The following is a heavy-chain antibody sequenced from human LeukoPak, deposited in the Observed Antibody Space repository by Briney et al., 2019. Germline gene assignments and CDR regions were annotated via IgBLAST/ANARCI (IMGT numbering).Heavy chain of an antibody. CDR2: IYYIGST. V-gene: IGHV4-59*01. CDR3: ARDLGRAFDI. J-gene: IGHJ3*02. CDR1: GGSISSFY. Sequence: SETLSLTCTVSGGSISSFYWSWIRQPPGKGLEWIGYIYYIGSTNYNPSLKSRVTISVDTSKNQFSLKLSSVTAADTAVYSCARDLGRAFDIWGQGTVVTVSS.